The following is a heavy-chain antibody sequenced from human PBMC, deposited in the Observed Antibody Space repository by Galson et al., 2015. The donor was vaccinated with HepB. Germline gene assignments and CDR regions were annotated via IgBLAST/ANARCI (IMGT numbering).Heavy chain of an antibody. D-gene: IGHD3-22*01. CDR2: INPSGGST. Sequence: SVKVSCKASGYTFTSYYMHWVRQAPGQGLEWMGIINPSGGSTSYAQKFQGRVTMTRDTSTSTVYMELSSLRSEDTAVYYCARSYYDSSGYPYAFDIWGQGTMVTVSS. CDR3: ARSYYDSSGYPYAFDI. J-gene: IGHJ3*02. V-gene: IGHV1-46*01. CDR1: GYTFTSYY.